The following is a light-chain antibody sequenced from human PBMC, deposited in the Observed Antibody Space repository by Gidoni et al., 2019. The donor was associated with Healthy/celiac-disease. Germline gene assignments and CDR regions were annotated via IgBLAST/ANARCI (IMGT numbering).Light chain of an antibody. Sequence: DIQMTQSPSSLSASVGDRVTITCRASQSISSYLNWYQQKPGKAPKLLIYAASSLQSGVPSRFSGSGSGTDFTLTISSLQPEDFATYSCQQSYSTPPEVTFGPGTRLEIK. CDR3: QQSYSTPPEVT. CDR2: AAS. CDR1: QSISSY. J-gene: IGKJ5*01. V-gene: IGKV1-39*01.